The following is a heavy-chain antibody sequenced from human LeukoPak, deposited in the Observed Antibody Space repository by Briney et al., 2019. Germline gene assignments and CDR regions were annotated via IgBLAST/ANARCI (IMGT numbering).Heavy chain of an antibody. V-gene: IGHV4-59*01. CDR2: IYYSGST. D-gene: IGHD4-17*01. CDR3: ERDYGDFFDY. Sequence: PSETLSLTCTVSGGSISSYYWSWIRQPPGKGLEWIGYIYYSGSTNYNPSLKSRVTISVDTSKNQFSLKLSSVTAADTAVYYCERDYGDFFDYWGQGTLVTVSS. J-gene: IGHJ4*02. CDR1: GGSISSYY.